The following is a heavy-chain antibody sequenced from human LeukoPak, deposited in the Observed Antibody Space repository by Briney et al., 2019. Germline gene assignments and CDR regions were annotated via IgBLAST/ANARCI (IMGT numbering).Heavy chain of an antibody. V-gene: IGHV3-7*05. CDR1: GFNFNRNW. D-gene: IGHD3-10*01. J-gene: IGHJ5*02. Sequence: PGGSLRLSCAVSGFNFNRNWMSWVRQAPGKGLEWVAYINQEGRETDYVDSVKGRFTISRDNAKNSLYLQMNDLRVEDAAVYYCATGGHYYGAWGQGTLVTVSS. CDR2: INQEGRET. CDR3: ATGGHYYGA.